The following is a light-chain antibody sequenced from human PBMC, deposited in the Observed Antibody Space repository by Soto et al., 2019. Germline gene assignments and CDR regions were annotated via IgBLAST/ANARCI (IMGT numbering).Light chain of an antibody. Sequence: QSALTQPASVSGSPGQSITISCTGTSSDVGGYNYVSWYQQLPGKAPKLMIYDVSDRPSGVSNRCSGSKSGNTASLTISGLQAEDEADYYCSSYTSRKTVVFGGGTKLTVL. CDR2: DVS. CDR3: SSYTSRKTVV. V-gene: IGLV2-14*03. J-gene: IGLJ2*01. CDR1: SSDVGGYNY.